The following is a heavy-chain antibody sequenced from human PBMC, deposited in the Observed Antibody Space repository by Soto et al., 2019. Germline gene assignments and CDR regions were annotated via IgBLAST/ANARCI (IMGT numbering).Heavy chain of an antibody. D-gene: IGHD2-15*01. CDR3: AREGPQSGGPQSYFDN. CDR1: GGTFSSYA. CDR2: IIPFFGTA. V-gene: IGHV1-69*05. Sequence: QVQLVQSGAEVKKPGSSVKVSCKASGGTFSSYAISWERQAPGQGIEWMGGIIPFFGTANYAQKSQGRVTITTDESPSTVHMELSSLRSEDTAMYYCAREGPQSGGPQSYFDNWGQGTRVTVSS. J-gene: IGHJ4*02.